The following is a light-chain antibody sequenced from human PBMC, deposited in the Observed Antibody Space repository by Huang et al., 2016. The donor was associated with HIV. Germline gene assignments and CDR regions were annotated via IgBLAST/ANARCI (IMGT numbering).Light chain of an antibody. CDR1: QNITNNF. J-gene: IGKJ4*01. Sequence: DIVLTQSPGTLSLSPRERAALSCRASQNITNNFLAWYQQRSGHTPRLLIYGASNRAMGIPDRLSGSGSGTDCTLIISRLEPQDSAVYYCQQYLSSPLTFGGGTNVEIK. CDR3: QQYLSSPLT. CDR2: GAS. V-gene: IGKV3-20*01.